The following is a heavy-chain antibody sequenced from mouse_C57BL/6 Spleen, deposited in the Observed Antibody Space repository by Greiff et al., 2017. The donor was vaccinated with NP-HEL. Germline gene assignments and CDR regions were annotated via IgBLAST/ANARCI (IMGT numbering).Heavy chain of an antibody. D-gene: IGHD1-1*01. Sequence: VQGVESGPELVKPGASVKISCKASGYAFSSSWMNWVKQRPGKGLEWIGRIYPGDGDTNYNGKFKGKATLTADKSSSTAYMQLSSLTSEDSAVYFCARYRDGSSTWFAYWGQGTLVTVSA. CDR3: ARYRDGSSTWFAY. CDR1: GYAFSSSW. CDR2: IYPGDGDT. J-gene: IGHJ3*01. V-gene: IGHV1-82*01.